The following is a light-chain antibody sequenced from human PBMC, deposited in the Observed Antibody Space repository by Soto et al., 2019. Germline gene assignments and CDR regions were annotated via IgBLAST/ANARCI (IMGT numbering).Light chain of an antibody. Sequence: EIVLTQSPDTLSLSPGERATLSCSASQSVSSNYVAWYQQKPGQAPRLLTHGSSSRATGVPDRFSGRGSGTTFTLVISRLEPEDFAVYYCQQYGTSPFTFGQGTKVDIK. V-gene: IGKV3-20*01. CDR1: QSVSSNY. CDR2: GSS. J-gene: IGKJ2*01. CDR3: QQYGTSPFT.